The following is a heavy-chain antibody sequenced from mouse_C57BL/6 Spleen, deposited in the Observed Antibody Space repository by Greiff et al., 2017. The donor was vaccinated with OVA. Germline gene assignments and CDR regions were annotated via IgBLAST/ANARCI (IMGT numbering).Heavy chain of an antibody. Sequence: VKLVQPGAELVKPGASVKLSCKASGYTFTSYWMQWVKQRPGQGLEWIGEIDPSDSYTNCNQKFKGKATLTVDTSSSTAYMQLSSLTSEDSAVYYCARGGYAMDYWGQGTSVTVSS. J-gene: IGHJ4*01. CDR3: ARGGYAMDY. CDR2: IDPSDSYT. CDR1: GYTFTSYW. V-gene: IGHV1-50*01.